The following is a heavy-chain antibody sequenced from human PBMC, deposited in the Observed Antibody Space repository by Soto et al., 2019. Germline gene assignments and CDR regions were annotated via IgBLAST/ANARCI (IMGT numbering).Heavy chain of an antibody. J-gene: IGHJ5*02. CDR1: GFTFTSSA. CDR3: AADRKGGRITMVRGPKGFDP. D-gene: IGHD3-10*01. CDR2: IVVGSGNT. V-gene: IGHV1-58*01. Sequence: AASVKVSCKASGFTFTSSAVQWVRQARGQRLEWIGWIVVGSGNTNYAQKFQERVTITRDMSTSTAYMELSSLRSEDTAVYYCAADRKGGRITMVRGPKGFDPWGQGTLVTVSS.